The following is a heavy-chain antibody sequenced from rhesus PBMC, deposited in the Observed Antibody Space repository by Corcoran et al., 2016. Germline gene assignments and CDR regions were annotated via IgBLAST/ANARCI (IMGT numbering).Heavy chain of an antibody. Sequence: EVQLVESGGGLAKPGGSLRLSCAASGIIVSSYTMHWVRQAPGKGLEWVSALSSGGSTYYADSVKGRFTISRDNSKNALSLQMNSLRPEDTAVYYCAKDCGLYYDSGYYRYFDLWG. J-gene: IGHJ2*01. CDR1: GIIVSSYT. CDR2: LSSGGST. V-gene: IGHV3-103*01. CDR3: AKDCGLYYDSGYYRYFDL. D-gene: IGHD3-28*01.